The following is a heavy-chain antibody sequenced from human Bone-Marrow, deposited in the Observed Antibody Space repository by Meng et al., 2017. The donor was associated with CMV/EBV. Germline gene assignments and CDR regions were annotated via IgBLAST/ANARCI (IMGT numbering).Heavy chain of an antibody. CDR3: AAEHVDTAMVLNF. D-gene: IGHD5-18*01. Sequence: SVKVSCKASGFTFTSSAVQWVRQARGQRLEWIGWIVVGSGNTNYAQKFQERVTITRDMSTSTAYMELSSLRSEDTAVYYCAAEHVDTAMVLNFWGQGTRVTGYS. V-gene: IGHV1-58*01. CDR1: GFTFTSSA. CDR2: IVVGSGNT. J-gene: IGHJ4*02.